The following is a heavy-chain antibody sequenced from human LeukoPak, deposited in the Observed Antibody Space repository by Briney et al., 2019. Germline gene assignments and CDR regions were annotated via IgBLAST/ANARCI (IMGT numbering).Heavy chain of an antibody. V-gene: IGHV4-39*07. J-gene: IGHJ6*03. CDR3: ARLGTRNYYMDV. Sequence: SETLSLTCTVSGGSISTSNYYWGWIRQPPGKGLEWIGNIFYSGSTYYGPSLKSRLTISLDTSKNQFSLKLSSVTAADTAVYYCARLGTRNYYMDVWGKGTTVTVSS. CDR2: IFYSGST. CDR1: GGSISTSNYY.